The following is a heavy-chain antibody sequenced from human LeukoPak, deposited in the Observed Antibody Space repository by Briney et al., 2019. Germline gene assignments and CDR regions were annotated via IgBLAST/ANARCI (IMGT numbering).Heavy chain of an antibody. D-gene: IGHD3-10*01. J-gene: IGHJ5*01. CDR3: ARDRAVSWFDS. Sequence: GRSLRLSCAASGLTFSSHGFHWVRQAPGKGLEWVTFISLDGSKKSYADSVKGRFTFSRDDSKNTLYLEMNSLGAEDTAVYYCARDRAVSWFDSWGLGTLVTVSS. CDR2: ISLDGSKK. V-gene: IGHV3-33*05. CDR1: GLTFSSHG.